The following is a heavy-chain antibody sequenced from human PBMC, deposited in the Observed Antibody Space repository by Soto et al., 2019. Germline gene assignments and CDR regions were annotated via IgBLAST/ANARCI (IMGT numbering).Heavy chain of an antibody. CDR1: GYSISSGYY. CDR2: IYHSGST. Sequence: SETLSLTCAVSGYSISSGYYWGWIRQPPGKGLEWIGSIYHSGSTYYNPSLKSRVNISVDTSKNQFSLKLSSVTAADTAVYYCARQKLQAAIGSGFAPWGQGPLVTVS. D-gene: IGHD2-2*02. CDR3: ARQKLQAAIGSGFAP. J-gene: IGHJ5*02. V-gene: IGHV4-38-2*01.